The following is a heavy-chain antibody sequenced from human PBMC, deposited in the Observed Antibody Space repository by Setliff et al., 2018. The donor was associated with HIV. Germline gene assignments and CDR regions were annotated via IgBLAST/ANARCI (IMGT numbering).Heavy chain of an antibody. J-gene: IGHJ6*03. CDR3: ARHRDSSGWYGDYYYYMDV. V-gene: IGHV4-39*01. Sequence: SETLSLTCTVSGGSINSSTYYWGWIRQPPGKGLEWIGSFYYSGRTYYSPSLRSRVTISVDTSKNQFSLRLSSVTAADTAVYYCARHRDSSGWYGDYYYYMDVWGKGTTVTVSS. CDR1: GGSINSSTYY. D-gene: IGHD6-19*01. CDR2: FYYSGRT.